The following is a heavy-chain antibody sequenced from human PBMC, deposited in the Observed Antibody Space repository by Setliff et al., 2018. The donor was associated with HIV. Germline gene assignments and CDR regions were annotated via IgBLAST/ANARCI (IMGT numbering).Heavy chain of an antibody. J-gene: IGHJ3*02. Sequence: PGGSLRLSCAASGFTFSSYWMHWVRQAPGKGLVWVSHINSDGSTTNYADSVKGRFTISRDNAKNTLYLEMNSLTAEDTAVYYRASQIAVGIWGQGTMVTVSS. CDR1: GFTFSSYW. CDR3: ASQIAVGI. CDR2: INSDGSTT. D-gene: IGHD6-19*01. V-gene: IGHV3-74*01.